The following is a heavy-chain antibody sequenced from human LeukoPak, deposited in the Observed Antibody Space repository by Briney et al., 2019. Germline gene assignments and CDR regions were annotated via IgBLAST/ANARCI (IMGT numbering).Heavy chain of an antibody. D-gene: IGHD3-10*01. Sequence: SETLSLTCAVYGGSFSGYYWSWIRQPPGKGLEWIGEINHSGSTNYNPSLRSRVNISVDTSKNQFSLKLSSVTAADTAVYYCASAYGSGSYYVYWGQGTLVTVFS. V-gene: IGHV4-34*01. CDR1: GGSFSGYY. CDR3: ASAYGSGSYYVY. CDR2: INHSGST. J-gene: IGHJ4*02.